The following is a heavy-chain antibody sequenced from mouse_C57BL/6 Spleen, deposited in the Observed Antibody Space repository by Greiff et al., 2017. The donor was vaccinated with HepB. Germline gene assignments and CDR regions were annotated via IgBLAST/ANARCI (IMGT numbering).Heavy chain of an antibody. Sequence: QVQLQQPGAELVKPGASVKLSCKASGYTFTSYWMQWVKQRPGQGLEWIGEIDPSDSYTNYNQKFKGKATLTVDTSSSTAYMQLSSLTSEDSAVYYCARYYYGSSYYCDYWGQGTTLTVSS. CDR3: ARYYYGSSYYCDY. D-gene: IGHD1-1*01. CDR2: IDPSDSYT. J-gene: IGHJ2*01. CDR1: GYTFTSYW. V-gene: IGHV1-50*01.